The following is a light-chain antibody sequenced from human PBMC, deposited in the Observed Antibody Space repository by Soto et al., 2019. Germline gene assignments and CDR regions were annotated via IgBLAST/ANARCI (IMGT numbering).Light chain of an antibody. CDR1: QSVVYRDGIDS. CDR2: KSS. V-gene: IGKV2-30*01. Sequence: DVVMTQSPLSLPVTPGQSASISCRSSQSVVYRDGIDSLRWFQQRPGQSPRRLIYKSSKRDSGVPDRFRGSGSGTDFTLTISRVEAEDVGVYYCMQGTHWPPTFGRGTKVEFK. CDR3: MQGTHWPPT. J-gene: IGKJ1*01.